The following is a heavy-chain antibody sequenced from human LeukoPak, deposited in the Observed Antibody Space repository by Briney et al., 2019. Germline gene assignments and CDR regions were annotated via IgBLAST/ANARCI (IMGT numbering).Heavy chain of an antibody. CDR2: ISGTSGST. D-gene: IGHD4/OR15-4a*01. V-gene: IGHV3-23*01. CDR1: GFTFSGNA. J-gene: IGHJ4*02. CDR3: AKGGLGAGKRVPFDY. Sequence: GGSLRLSCVASGFTFSGNAMSWVRQAPGKGLEWVSGISGTSGSTYYADFVKGRFTISRDNSKNTLYLQMNSLRAEDTAVYYCAKGGLGAGKRVPFDYWGQGTLVTVSS.